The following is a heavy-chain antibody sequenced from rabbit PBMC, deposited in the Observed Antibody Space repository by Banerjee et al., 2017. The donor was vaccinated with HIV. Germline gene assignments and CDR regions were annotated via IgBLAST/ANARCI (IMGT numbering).Heavy chain of an antibody. CDR3: ARDAGYPDYYDVPDWLDL. V-gene: IGHV1S39*01. CDR1: GFDFSSYG. J-gene: IGHJ5*01. D-gene: IGHD7-1*01. CDR2: IDPVFGNT. Sequence: QEQLVESGGGLVQPGGSLKLSCKASGFDFSSYGVSWVRQAPGKGLEWIGYIDPVFGNTVYASWAKGRFTISKTSSTTVTLQMTSLTAADTATYFCARDAGYPDYYDVPDWLDLWGPGTLVTVS.